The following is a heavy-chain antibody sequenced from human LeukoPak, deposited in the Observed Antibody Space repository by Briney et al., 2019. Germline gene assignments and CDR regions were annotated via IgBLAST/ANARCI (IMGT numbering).Heavy chain of an antibody. CDR3: ARGAEAGRSKSYYFDY. CDR1: GFTVSSNY. D-gene: IGHD6-13*01. J-gene: IGHJ4*02. V-gene: IGHV3-66*01. CDR2: IYSGGST. Sequence: GGSLRLSCAASGFTVSSNYMSWVRQAPGKGLEWVSVIYSGGSTYYADSVKGRFTISRDNSKNTLYLQMNTLRAEDTAVYYCARGAEAGRSKSYYFDYWGQGTLVTVSS.